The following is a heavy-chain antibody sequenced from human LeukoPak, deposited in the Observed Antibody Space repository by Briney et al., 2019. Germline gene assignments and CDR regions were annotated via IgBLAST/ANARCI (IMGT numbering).Heavy chain of an antibody. V-gene: IGHV1-2*02. CDR1: GYTFTGYY. J-gene: IGHJ4*02. CDR2: INPNSGGT. Sequence: ASVKVSCKASGYTFTGYYMHWVRQAPGQGLEWMGWINPNSGGTNYAQKFQGRVTMTRDTSISTAYMELSRLRSDDTAVYHCARADCSGGSCSPDYWGQGTLVTVSS. CDR3: ARADCSGGSCSPDY. D-gene: IGHD2-15*01.